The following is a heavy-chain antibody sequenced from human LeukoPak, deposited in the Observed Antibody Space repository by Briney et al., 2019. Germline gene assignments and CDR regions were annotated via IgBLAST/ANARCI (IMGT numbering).Heavy chain of an antibody. CDR1: AGSISSSY. Sequence: SETLSLTCTVSAGSISSSYWSWIRQPPGKGLEWIGYIYYGGSTNYNPSLKSRVTISVDTSKNQFSLKLNSVTAADTAVYYCARQGPLTTAVTTRTNPFDYWGQGTLVTVSS. D-gene: IGHD4-11*01. V-gene: IGHV4-59*08. J-gene: IGHJ4*02. CDR2: IYYGGST. CDR3: ARQGPLTTAVTTRTNPFDY.